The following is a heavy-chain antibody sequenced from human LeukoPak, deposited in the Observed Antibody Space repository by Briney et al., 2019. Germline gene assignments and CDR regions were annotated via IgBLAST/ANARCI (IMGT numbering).Heavy chain of an antibody. CDR2: IYSGGST. D-gene: IGHD2-21*02. CDR1: GFTVSSNY. J-gene: IGHJ3*02. V-gene: IGHV3-66*01. Sequence: GGSLRLSCAASGFTVSSNYMGWVRQAPGKGLEWVSVIYSGGSTDYADSVKGRFTISRDNSKNTLYLQMNSLRAEDTAVYYCARDPAYCGGDCYSNAFDIWGQGTMVTVSS. CDR3: ARDPAYCGGDCYSNAFDI.